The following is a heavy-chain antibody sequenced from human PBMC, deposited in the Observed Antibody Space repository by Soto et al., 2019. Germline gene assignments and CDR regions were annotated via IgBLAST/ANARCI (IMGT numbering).Heavy chain of an antibody. V-gene: IGHV4-34*01. CDR2: INHSGST. D-gene: IGHD3-10*01. CDR3: ARAGPYGSGSYYNGKWFDP. J-gene: IGHJ5*02. Sequence: SETLSLTCAVYGGSFSGYYWSWIRQPPGKGLEWIGEINHSGSTNYNPSLKSRVTISVDTSKNQFSLKLSSVTAADTAVYYCARAGPYGSGSYYNGKWFDPWGQGTLVTVSS. CDR1: GGSFSGYY.